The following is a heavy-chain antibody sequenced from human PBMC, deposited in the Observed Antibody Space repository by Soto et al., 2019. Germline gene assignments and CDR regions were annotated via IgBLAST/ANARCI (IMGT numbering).Heavy chain of an antibody. CDR2: IIPILGIA. CDR1: GGTFSSYT. D-gene: IGHD5-18*01. Sequence: QVQLVQSGAEVKKPGSSVKVSCKASGGTFSSYTISWVRQAPGQGLEWMGRIIPILGIANYAQKFKGRVTITADKAPRKAYMELSSRRYEDTAVYYRAATDTAWGQGTLVTASS. J-gene: IGHJ5*02. V-gene: IGHV1-69*02. CDR3: AATDTA.